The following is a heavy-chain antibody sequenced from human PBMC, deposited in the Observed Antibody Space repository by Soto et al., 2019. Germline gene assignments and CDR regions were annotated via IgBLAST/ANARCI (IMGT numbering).Heavy chain of an antibody. V-gene: IGHV3-7*01. D-gene: IGHD3-22*01. CDR2: IKQDGSEK. CDR3: XRVTDYYESSGYFDY. Sequence: PGGSLRLSCAASGFTFSSYWMSWVRQAPGKGQEWVANIKQDGSEKYYVDSVKGRFTFSRDHAKNSLNLQMKSLRAEDRAVHYXXRVTDYYESSGYFDYCGQRTLVTVSS. CDR1: GFTFSSYW. J-gene: IGHJ4*02.